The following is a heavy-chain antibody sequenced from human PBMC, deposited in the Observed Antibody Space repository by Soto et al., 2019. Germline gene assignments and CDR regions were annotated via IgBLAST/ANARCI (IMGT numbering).Heavy chain of an antibody. Sequence: PSETLSLTCTVSGGSISSSSYYWGWIRQPPGKGLEWIGYIYYSGSTNYNPSLKSRVTISVDTSKNQFSLKLSSVTAADTAVYYCANLTYYYDSSGYFPDGYYGMDVWGQGTTVTVSS. CDR2: IYYSGST. V-gene: IGHV4-61*05. J-gene: IGHJ6*02. CDR3: ANLTYYYDSSGYFPDGYYGMDV. CDR1: GGSISSSSYY. D-gene: IGHD3-22*01.